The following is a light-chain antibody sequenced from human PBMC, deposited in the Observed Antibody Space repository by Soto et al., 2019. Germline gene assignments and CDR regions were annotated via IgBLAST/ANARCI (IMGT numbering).Light chain of an antibody. Sequence: VVLTQSPATLSLSPGERATLSCRANQPVSANYLAWYQQKPGQAPRLLIYGASSRATGIPERFSGSGSGTEFTLTISRREPEDFAVFYCHQYGSSPFTFGPGTKVDIK. V-gene: IGKV3-20*01. CDR3: HQYGSSPFT. CDR2: GAS. CDR1: QPVSANY. J-gene: IGKJ3*01.